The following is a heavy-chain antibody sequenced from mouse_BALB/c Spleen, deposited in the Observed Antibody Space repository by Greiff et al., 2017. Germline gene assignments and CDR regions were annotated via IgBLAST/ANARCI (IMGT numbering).Heavy chain of an antibody. J-gene: IGHJ2*01. CDR1: GYSFTGYY. CDR3: AIYSYGSSYVHFDY. CDR2: ISCYNGAT. V-gene: IGHV1S34*01. D-gene: IGHD1-1*01. Sequence: LVKTGASVKISCKASGYSFTGYYMHWVKQSHGKSLEWIGYISCYNGATSYNQKFKGKATFTVDTSSSTAYMQFNSLTSEDSAVYYCAIYSYGSSYVHFDYWGQGTTLTVSS.